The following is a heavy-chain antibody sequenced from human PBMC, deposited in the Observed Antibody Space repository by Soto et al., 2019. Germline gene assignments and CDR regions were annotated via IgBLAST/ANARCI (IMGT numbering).Heavy chain of an antibody. D-gene: IGHD3-10*01. CDR3: SKEDSGFSGYMDV. Sequence: EVQLVESGGGLVQPGRSLRLSCIASGFNFNDHGMHWVRQAPGKGLEWVSGITWHSDGMGYADSVKGRFTISRDNAKNSLYLQMYSLRVEDTALYYCSKEDSGFSGYMDVWGKGTTVTVSS. J-gene: IGHJ6*03. V-gene: IGHV3-9*01. CDR1: GFNFNDHG. CDR2: ITWHSDGM.